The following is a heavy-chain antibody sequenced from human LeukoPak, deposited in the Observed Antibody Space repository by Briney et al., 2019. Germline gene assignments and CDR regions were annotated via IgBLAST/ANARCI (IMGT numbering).Heavy chain of an antibody. CDR2: ISGSGGST. J-gene: IGHJ4*02. V-gene: IGHV3-23*01. CDR1: GFTFSSYW. Sequence: GGSLRLSCAASGFTFSSYWMHWVRQAPGKGLEWVPAISGSGGSTYYADSVKGRFTISRDNAKNTLYLQMNSLRAEDTAVYYCAKAYRAAGTHYFDYWGQGTLVTVSS. D-gene: IGHD6-19*01. CDR3: AKAYRAAGTHYFDY.